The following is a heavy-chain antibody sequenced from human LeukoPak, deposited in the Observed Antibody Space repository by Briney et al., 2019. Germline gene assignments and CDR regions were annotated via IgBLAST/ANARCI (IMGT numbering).Heavy chain of an antibody. Sequence: GASVKVSCKASGYTFTDYYMHWVQQAPGKGLEWMGRVDPEDGETIYAEKFQGRVTITADTSTDTAYMELSSLRSEDTAVYYCAPSGLPQAGVDYWGQGTLVTVSS. CDR2: VDPEDGET. V-gene: IGHV1-69-2*01. D-gene: IGHD3-22*01. CDR1: GYTFTDYY. J-gene: IGHJ4*02. CDR3: APSGLPQAGVDY.